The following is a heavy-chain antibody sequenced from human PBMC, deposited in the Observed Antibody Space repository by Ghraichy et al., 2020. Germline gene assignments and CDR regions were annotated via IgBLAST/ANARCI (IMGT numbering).Heavy chain of an antibody. CDR1: GGTFSSYA. CDR2: IIPIFGTA. J-gene: IGHJ3*02. CDR3: ARAPLGQLEASGAFDI. V-gene: IGHV1-69*13. Sequence: SVKVSCKASGGTFSSYAISWVRQAPGQGLEWMGGIIPIFGTANYAQKFQGKVTITADESTSTAYMELSSLRSEDTAVYYCARAPLGQLEASGAFDIWGQGTMVTVSS. D-gene: IGHD6-6*01.